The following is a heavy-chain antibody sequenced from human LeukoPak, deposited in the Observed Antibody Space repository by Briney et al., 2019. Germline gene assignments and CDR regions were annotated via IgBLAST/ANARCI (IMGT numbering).Heavy chain of an antibody. Sequence: GASVKLSCKASGGTFNSYAISWVRQAHGQGLEWMGGIIPIFGTANIAQKFQGRVTITTDESTSTAYMELSSLRSEDTAVYYCAKVGIAAAGDYTEIYYFDYWGQGTLVTVSS. J-gene: IGHJ4*02. CDR3: AKVGIAAAGDYTEIYYFDY. D-gene: IGHD6-13*01. CDR2: IIPIFGTA. V-gene: IGHV1-69*05. CDR1: GGTFNSYA.